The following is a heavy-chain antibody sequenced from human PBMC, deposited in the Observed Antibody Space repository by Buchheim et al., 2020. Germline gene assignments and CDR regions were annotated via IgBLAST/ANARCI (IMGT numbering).Heavy chain of an antibody. CDR2: IYHTGDT. CDR1: GDSVSNDNW. CDR3: VRNGWYSIDY. J-gene: IGHJ4*02. D-gene: IGHD6-19*01. V-gene: IGHV4-4*02. Sequence: QVQMQESGPGLVKPSGTLSLTCTVSGDSVSNDNWWSRVRQSPEKGLEWIGEIYHTGDTNYNPSLKSRVTISVDKSKNQFSLNLNSVTAADTAVYFCVRNGWYSIDYWGQGTL.